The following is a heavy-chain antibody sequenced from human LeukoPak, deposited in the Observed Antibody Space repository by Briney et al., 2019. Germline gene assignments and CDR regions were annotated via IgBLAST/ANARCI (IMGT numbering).Heavy chain of an antibody. J-gene: IGHJ4*02. V-gene: IGHV3-23*01. Sequence: PGGSLRLSCTASGFTFGNYALSWVRQAPGKGLEWVSAISGSSGISFYADSVKGRFSISRDNSKNTLYLQMSSLRAEDTAIYYCAKDLHYEGIPFFDYWGQGTLVTVSS. CDR2: ISGSSGIS. D-gene: IGHD2-21*01. CDR1: GFTFGNYA. CDR3: AKDLHYEGIPFFDY.